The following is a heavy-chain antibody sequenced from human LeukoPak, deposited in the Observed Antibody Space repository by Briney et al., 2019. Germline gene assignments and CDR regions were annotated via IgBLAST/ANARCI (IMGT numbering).Heavy chain of an antibody. CDR1: GGSFSGYY. J-gene: IGHJ4*02. Sequence: SETLSLTCAVYGGSFSGYYWSWIRQPPGKGLEWIGEINHSGRTNYNPSLKSRVTISVDTSKNQFSLKLSSVTAADTAVYSCARGRYCSGGSCYEGWGQGTLVTVSS. CDR3: ARGRYCSGGSCYEG. V-gene: IGHV4-34*01. CDR2: INHSGRT. D-gene: IGHD2-15*01.